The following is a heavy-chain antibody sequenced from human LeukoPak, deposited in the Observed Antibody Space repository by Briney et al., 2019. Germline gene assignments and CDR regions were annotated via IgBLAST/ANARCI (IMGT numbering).Heavy chain of an antibody. CDR3: ASGTSWIPGFRYYYGMDV. V-gene: IGHV3-20*04. D-gene: IGHD2-2*01. J-gene: IGHJ6*02. Sequence: GGSLRLSCAASGFTFDDYGMSWVRQAPGKGLEWVSGINWNGGSTGYADSVRGRFTISRDNAKNSLYLQMNSLRAEDTALYYCASGTSWIPGFRYYYGMDVWGQGTTVTVSS. CDR1: GFTFDDYG. CDR2: INWNGGST.